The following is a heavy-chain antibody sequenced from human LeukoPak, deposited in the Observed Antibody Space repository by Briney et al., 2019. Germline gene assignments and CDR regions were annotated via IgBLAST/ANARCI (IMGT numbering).Heavy chain of an antibody. J-gene: IGHJ6*03. CDR3: ARVRRGVLMVYAIAEYYYYMDV. CDR2: ISSSSSSTI. V-gene: IGHV3-48*04. D-gene: IGHD2-8*01. CDR1: GFTFSSYS. Sequence: GGSLRLSCAASGFTFSSYSMNWVRQAPGKGLEWVSYISSSSSSTIYYADSVKGRFTISRDNAKNSLYLQMNSLRAEDTAVYYCARVRRGVLMVYAIAEYYYYMDVWGKGTTVTVSS.